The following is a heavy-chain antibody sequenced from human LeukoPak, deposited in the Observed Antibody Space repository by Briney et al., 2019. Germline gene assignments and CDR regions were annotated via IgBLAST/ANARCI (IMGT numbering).Heavy chain of an antibody. CDR2: IYYSGST. J-gene: IGHJ4*02. CDR3: ARASSHYDFWSGYYTPGPFDY. V-gene: IGHV4-30-4*01. CDR1: GGSISSGDYS. D-gene: IGHD3-3*01. Sequence: SQTLPLTCTVSGGSISSGDYSWSWIRQPPGKGLEWIGYIYYSGSTYYNPSLKSRVTISVDTSKNQFSLKLSSVTAADTAVYYCARASSHYDFWSGYYTPGPFDYWGQGTLVTVSS.